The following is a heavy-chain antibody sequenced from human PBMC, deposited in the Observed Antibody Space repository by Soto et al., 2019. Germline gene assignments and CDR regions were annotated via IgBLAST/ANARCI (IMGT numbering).Heavy chain of an antibody. D-gene: IGHD3-10*01. J-gene: IGHJ4*02. Sequence: HLQLQESGPELVKPSGPLSLTCLVPVASISSIGYYWGWIRQPPGKGLEWIGSIYYSGSTYYNPSLKSRVTISVDTSKNQFSLKLSSVTAADTAVYYCARYYGSGRPTFWGQGTLVTVSS. CDR2: IYYSGST. CDR1: VASISSIGYY. CDR3: ARYYGSGRPTF. V-gene: IGHV4-39*01.